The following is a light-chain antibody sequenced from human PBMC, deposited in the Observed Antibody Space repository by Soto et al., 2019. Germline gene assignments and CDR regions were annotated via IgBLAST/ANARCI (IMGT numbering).Light chain of an antibody. CDR1: QSISGS. CDR2: DAS. Sequence: DIQMTQSPSTLPASVGDRVTITCRASQSISGSLAWYQQKPGGPPNLLIYDASSLQSGVPSRFSGSGSGTEFTLTISSLQPDDFATYYCQQYNTYAWTFGQGTKVDNK. CDR3: QQYNTYAWT. J-gene: IGKJ1*01. V-gene: IGKV1-5*01.